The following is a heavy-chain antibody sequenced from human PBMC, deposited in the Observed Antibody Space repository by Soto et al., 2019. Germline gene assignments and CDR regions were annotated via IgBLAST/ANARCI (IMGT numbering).Heavy chain of an antibody. V-gene: IGHV3-30*18. CDR1: GFTFSTYA. D-gene: IGHD2-15*01. CDR2: ISYDSTNK. CDR3: AKTDPGGRCAGICYPDY. Sequence: QVHLVESGGDVVQPGQSLRLSCAASGFTFSTYAMHWLRQAPGKGLEWVAIISYDSTNKFYADSVKGRFTISRDNSKNTLYLQMNSLRAADTAVYYCAKTDPGGRCAGICYPDYWGQGTLVTVSS. J-gene: IGHJ4*02.